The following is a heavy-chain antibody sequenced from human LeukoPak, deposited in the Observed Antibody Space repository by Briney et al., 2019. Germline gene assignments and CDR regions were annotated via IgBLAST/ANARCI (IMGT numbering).Heavy chain of an antibody. V-gene: IGHV3-30*02. CDR1: GFTFSSYG. Sequence: GGSLRLSCAASGFTFSSYGMHWVRQAPGKGLEWVAFIRYDGSNKYYADSVKGRFTISRDNSKNTLYLQMNSLRAEDTAVYYCAKDVAVQVPFDIWGQGTMVTVSS. CDR2: IRYDGSNK. D-gene: IGHD2-21*01. J-gene: IGHJ3*02. CDR3: AKDVAVQVPFDI.